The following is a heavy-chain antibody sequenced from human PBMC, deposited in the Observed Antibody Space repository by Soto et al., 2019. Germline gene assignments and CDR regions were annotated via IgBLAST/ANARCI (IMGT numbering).Heavy chain of an antibody. D-gene: IGHD3-16*01. Sequence: QVQLVQSGAEVKKPGASVKVSCKASGYTFTAYYILWVRQAPGQGLEWMGWINPNSGGTDYAQHFRGRVTMTRDTSISAAYMELSRLRSDDTAVYYCARACGDYGSYALDIWGQGTLVTVSS. J-gene: IGHJ3*02. CDR1: GYTFTAYY. V-gene: IGHV1-2*02. CDR3: ARACGDYGSYALDI. CDR2: INPNSGGT.